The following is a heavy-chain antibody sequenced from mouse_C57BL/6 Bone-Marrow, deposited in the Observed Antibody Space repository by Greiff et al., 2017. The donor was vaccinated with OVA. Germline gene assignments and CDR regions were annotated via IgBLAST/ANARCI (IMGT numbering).Heavy chain of an antibody. V-gene: IGHV1-69*01. CDR1: GYTFTSYW. D-gene: IGHD2-14*01. Sequence: VQLQQPGAELVMPGASVKLSCKASGYTFTSYWMHWVKQRPGQGLEWIGEIDPSDSYTNYNQKFKGKSTLTVDNSSSTAYMQLSSLTSEDSAVYYCARRGTYAMDYWGQGTSVTVSS. CDR2: IDPSDSYT. J-gene: IGHJ4*01. CDR3: ARRGTYAMDY.